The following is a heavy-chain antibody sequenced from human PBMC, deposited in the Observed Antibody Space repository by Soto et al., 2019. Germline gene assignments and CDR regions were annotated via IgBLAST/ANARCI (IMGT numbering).Heavy chain of an antibody. CDR3: AKRPTPRDREFDP. V-gene: IGHV3-23*01. J-gene: IGHJ5*02. D-gene: IGHD2-15*01. Sequence: VGSRRLSCAASGFTFSSYAMSWVRQAPGKGLEWVSAISGSGGSTYYADSVKGRFTISRDNSKNTLYLQMNSLRAEDTAVYYCAKRPTPRDREFDPWGQGTLVTVSS. CDR1: GFTFSSYA. CDR2: ISGSGGST.